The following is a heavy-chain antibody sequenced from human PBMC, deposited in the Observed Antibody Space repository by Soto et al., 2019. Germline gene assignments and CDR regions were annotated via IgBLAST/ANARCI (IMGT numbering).Heavy chain of an antibody. CDR1: GFTFSGYG. CDR3: ARDGVGATTYFGYFDY. J-gene: IGHJ4*02. V-gene: IGHV3-33*01. D-gene: IGHD1-26*01. CDR2: IRFDGSNI. Sequence: GGSLRLSCAASGFTFSGYGMHWVRQAPGKGLEWVAIIRFDGSNIYYADSVKGRFTISRDNSKNTLSLQMNSLRAEDTVFFYCARDGVGATTYFGYFDYWGQGTLVTVSS.